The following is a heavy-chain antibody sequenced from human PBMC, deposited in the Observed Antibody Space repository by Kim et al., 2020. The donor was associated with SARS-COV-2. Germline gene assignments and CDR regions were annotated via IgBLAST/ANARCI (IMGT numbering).Heavy chain of an antibody. Sequence: GGSLRLSCAASGFTFSSYAMSWVRQTPVKGLEWVANIKQDGSEKYYVDSVKGRFTIFSDNAKNSLFLQMNSLRAEDTAMYYSARRRGADDWGQGTVVTV. V-gene: IGHV3-7*01. CDR3: ARRRGADD. J-gene: IGHJ4*02. CDR2: IKQDGSEK. D-gene: IGHD6-19*01. CDR1: GFTFSSYA.